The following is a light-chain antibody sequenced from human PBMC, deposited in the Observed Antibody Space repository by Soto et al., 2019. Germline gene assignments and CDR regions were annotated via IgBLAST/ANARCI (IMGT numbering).Light chain of an antibody. CDR3: CSYAGRFYV. V-gene: IGLV2-14*01. CDR1: NSDVGGYNY. J-gene: IGLJ1*01. CDR2: EVT. Sequence: QSALTQPASVSGSPGQSITISCTGTNSDVGGYNYVSWFQQHPGKAPKLMIYEVTNRPSGVPDRFSGSKSGNTASLTISGLQAEDEADYYCCSYAGRFYVFGTGTKVTVL.